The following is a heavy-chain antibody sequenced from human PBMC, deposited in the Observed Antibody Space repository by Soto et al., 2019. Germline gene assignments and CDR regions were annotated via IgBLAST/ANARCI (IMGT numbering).Heavy chain of an antibody. CDR1: GGSFSGYY. V-gene: IGHV4-34*01. CDR3: ARAGRLPLDY. J-gene: IGHJ4*02. Sequence: SETLSLTCAVYGGSFSGYYWNWIRQPPGKGLEWIGEIDHSGNTNYNPSLRSRVTISVDTSKNQFSLKLSSVIVADTAVYYCARAGRLPLDYWGPGTPVTVSS. CDR2: IDHSGNT. D-gene: IGHD2-15*01.